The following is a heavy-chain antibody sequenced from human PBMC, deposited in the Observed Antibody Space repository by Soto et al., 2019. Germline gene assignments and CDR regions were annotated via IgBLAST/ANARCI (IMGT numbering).Heavy chain of an antibody. V-gene: IGHV3-9*01. J-gene: IGHJ4*02. CDR3: AKVASDCTGGGCPHLDD. Sequence: LRLSCTASGFYFEDFGMHWVRKAPGKGLEWVARISWNGGTIDYADPVKGRFTISRDNAKKSLFLQMNSLRAEDTALYHCAKVASDCTGGGCPHLDDWGLGTLVTVSS. CDR1: GFYFEDFG. D-gene: IGHD2-8*02. CDR2: ISWNGGTI.